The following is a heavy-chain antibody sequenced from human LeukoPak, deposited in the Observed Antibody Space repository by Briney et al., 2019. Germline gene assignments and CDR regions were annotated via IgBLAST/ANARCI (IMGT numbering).Heavy chain of an antibody. CDR1: GGSISTYY. V-gene: IGHV4-59*01. Sequence: SETLSLXCTVSGGSISTYYWNWIRQTPGEGLEWIGYIYYTGSSNYNPSPKSRVTISLDTSKNQFSLKLSSVTAADTAVYYCVRRVVVVTANDKSDAFDVWGQGTVVTVSS. CDR2: IYYTGSS. CDR3: VRRVVVVTANDKSDAFDV. D-gene: IGHD2-21*02. J-gene: IGHJ3*01.